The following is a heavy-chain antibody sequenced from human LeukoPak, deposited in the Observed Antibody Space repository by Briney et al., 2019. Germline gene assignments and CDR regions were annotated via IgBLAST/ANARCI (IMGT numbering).Heavy chain of an antibody. CDR1: GFTFSTYG. D-gene: IGHD2-21*02. CDR3: AKAVVTAFDY. Sequence: GGSRRLSCAASGFTFSTYGLNWVRQAPGKGLEWISYISDSVTTIYYADSVKGRFTISRDNAKNSLYLQMNSLRDEDTAVYYCAKAVVTAFDYWGQGTLVSVFS. CDR2: ISDSVTTI. V-gene: IGHV3-48*02. J-gene: IGHJ4*02.